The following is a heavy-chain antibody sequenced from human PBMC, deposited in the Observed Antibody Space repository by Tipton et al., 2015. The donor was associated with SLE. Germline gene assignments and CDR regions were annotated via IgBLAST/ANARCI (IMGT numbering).Heavy chain of an antibody. Sequence: SLRLSCTASGFTFSSYAMYWVRHPPGKGLEYVSVISRNGGSTRYADSVKGRFTISRDISKNMLYLQMGSLRVDDMAVYYCARQRDYYYMDVWGKGTTVTVSS. V-gene: IGHV3-64*02. CDR1: GFTFSSYA. CDR2: ISRNGGST. J-gene: IGHJ6*03. CDR3: ARQRDYYYMDV.